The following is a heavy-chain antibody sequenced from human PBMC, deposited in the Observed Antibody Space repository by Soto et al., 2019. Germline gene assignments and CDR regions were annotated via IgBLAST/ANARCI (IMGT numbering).Heavy chain of an antibody. V-gene: IGHV4-59*08. Sequence: PSETLSLTCTVSGGSISSYYWSWIRQPPGKGLEWIGYIYYSGSTNYNPSLKSRVTISVDTSKNQFSLKLSSVTAADTAVYYCARHEYGDLIFDYWGQGTLVTVSS. CDR3: ARHEYGDLIFDY. CDR1: GGSISSYY. D-gene: IGHD4-17*01. J-gene: IGHJ4*02. CDR2: IYYSGST.